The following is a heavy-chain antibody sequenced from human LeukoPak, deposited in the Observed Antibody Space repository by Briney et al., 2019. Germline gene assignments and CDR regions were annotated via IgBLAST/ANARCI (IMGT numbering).Heavy chain of an antibody. CDR1: GFSVSDYS. CDR3: TQDLGGSSFNY. Sequence: GGSLRLSCAASGFSVSDYSMHWVRQAPGKGLEWVSYIGSRTIYAESVKGRFTISRDNSKNTLYLQMNSLRVEDTAVYYCTQDLGGSSFNYWGQGTLVTVSS. V-gene: IGHV3-48*01. J-gene: IGHJ4*02. D-gene: IGHD1-26*01. CDR2: IGSRTI.